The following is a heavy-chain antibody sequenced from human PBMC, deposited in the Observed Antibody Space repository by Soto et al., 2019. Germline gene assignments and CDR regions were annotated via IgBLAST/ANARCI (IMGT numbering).Heavy chain of an antibody. Sequence: EVQLLESGGGLVQPGGSLRLSCAASGFSFSDYAMTWVRQAPGKGPEWVSGISGSGGSTYYADSVEGRFTISRDNSKNTLYLQMNSLGAEDTAVYYCAKSGWGVVVPAVNWYFDLWGRGTLVTVSS. J-gene: IGHJ2*01. D-gene: IGHD2-2*01. CDR2: ISGSGGST. CDR3: AKSGWGVVVPAVNWYFDL. V-gene: IGHV3-23*01. CDR1: GFSFSDYA.